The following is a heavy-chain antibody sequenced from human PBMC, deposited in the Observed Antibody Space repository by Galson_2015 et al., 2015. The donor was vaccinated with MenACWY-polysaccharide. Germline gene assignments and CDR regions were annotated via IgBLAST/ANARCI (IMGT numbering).Heavy chain of an antibody. V-gene: IGHV4-39*07. D-gene: IGHD3-10*01. CDR3: TRDSQYYGSGSYGWFDP. CDR2: IYDSGTT. Sequence: ETLSLTCTVSGGSISRTSHYWGWVRQPPGKGLEWIGSIYDSGTTYYNPSLKGRVPISIDTSKNQFSRNVPSVTAADTAVYFCTRDSQYYGSGSYGWFDPWGQGILVPVSS. J-gene: IGHJ5*02. CDR1: GGSISRTSHY.